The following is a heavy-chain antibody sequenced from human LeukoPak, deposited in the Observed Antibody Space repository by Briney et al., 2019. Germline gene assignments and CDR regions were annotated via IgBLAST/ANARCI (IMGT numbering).Heavy chain of an antibody. V-gene: IGHV3-53*01. Sequence: PGGSLRLSCTVSGFTVSSNSMSWVRQAPGKGLEWVSFIYSGGSTQYSDSVKGRFTISRDNSKNTLYLQMNSLRAEDTAVYYCARGDCSGGSCYLSLTTIDYWGQGTLVTVSS. CDR1: GFTVSSNS. CDR2: IYSGGST. D-gene: IGHD2-15*01. J-gene: IGHJ4*02. CDR3: ARGDCSGGSCYLSLTTIDY.